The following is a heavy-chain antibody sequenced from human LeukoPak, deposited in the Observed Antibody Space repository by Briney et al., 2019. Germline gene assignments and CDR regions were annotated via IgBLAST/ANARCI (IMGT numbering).Heavy chain of an antibody. CDR3: ARDWAY. CDR1: GVSFSRDW. CDR2: IKEDGSAK. D-gene: IGHD3-16*01. V-gene: IGHV3-7*03. Sequence: GGSLRVSCVASGVSFSRDWMSWVRQAPGKRLEWVANIKEDGSAKYYVDSVKGRFTISRDNAKNSLYLQINNLRAEDTAVYYCARDWAYWGQGILVIVSS. J-gene: IGHJ4*02.